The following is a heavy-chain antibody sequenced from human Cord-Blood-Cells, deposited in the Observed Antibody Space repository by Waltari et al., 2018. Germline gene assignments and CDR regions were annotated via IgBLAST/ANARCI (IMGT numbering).Heavy chain of an antibody. Sequence: EVQLVESGGGLIQPGGSLRLSCAASGFTVSSNYTRRVRRAPGKGLEWVSVIYSGGSTYYADSVKGRFTISRDNSKNTLYLQMNSLRAEDTAVYYCARDPGIAVAGDYWGQGTLVTVSS. V-gene: IGHV3-53*01. D-gene: IGHD6-19*01. J-gene: IGHJ4*02. CDR1: GFTVSSNY. CDR3: ARDPGIAVAGDY. CDR2: IYSGGST.